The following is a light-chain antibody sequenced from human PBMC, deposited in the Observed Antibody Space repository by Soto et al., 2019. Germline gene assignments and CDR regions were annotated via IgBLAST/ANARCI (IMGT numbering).Light chain of an antibody. V-gene: IGLV2-14*03. J-gene: IGLJ1*01. CDR1: SSDVGAYDY. Sequence: SVLTQPASVSGSTGHTITISCAGTSSDVGAYDYISWYQQNPDTDPKPMIYEVSNRPPGVSNRFSGSKSVNTATLTISGLQAEDKTDYYCSSNTSSSTRVVGTGTNVTVL. CDR2: EVS. CDR3: SSNTSSSTRV.